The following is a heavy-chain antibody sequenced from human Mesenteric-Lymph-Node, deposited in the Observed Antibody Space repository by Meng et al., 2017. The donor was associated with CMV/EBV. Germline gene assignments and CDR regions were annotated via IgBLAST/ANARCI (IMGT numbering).Heavy chain of an antibody. CDR2: IYYSGST. D-gene: IGHD3-10*01. J-gene: IGHJ3*02. Sequence: GPLRLSCTVSGGSISSYYWSWIRQPPGKGLEWIGYIYYSGSTNYNPSLKSRVTISVDTSKNQFSLKLSSVTAADTAVYYCARGSGAFDIWGQGTMVTVSS. CDR3: ARGSGAFDI. CDR1: GGSISSYY. V-gene: IGHV4-59*01.